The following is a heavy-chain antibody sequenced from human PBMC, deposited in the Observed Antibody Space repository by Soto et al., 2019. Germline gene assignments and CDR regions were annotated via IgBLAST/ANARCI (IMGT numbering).Heavy chain of an antibody. CDR3: AKDLFRSPSEADY. Sequence: GGSLRLSCAASGFTFSSYAMSWVRQAPGKGLEWVSAIRGSGSSTYYADSVKGRFTISRDNSKNTLFLQMNSLRAEDTAIYYCAKDLFRSPSEADYWGQGTLVTVSS. CDR2: IRGSGSST. J-gene: IGHJ4*02. CDR1: GFTFSSYA. V-gene: IGHV3-23*01. D-gene: IGHD6-6*01.